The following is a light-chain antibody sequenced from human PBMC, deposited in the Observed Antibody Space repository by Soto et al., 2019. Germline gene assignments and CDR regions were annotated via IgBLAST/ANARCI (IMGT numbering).Light chain of an antibody. CDR3: ASYRSANTLVV. Sequence: QSALTQPASVSGSPGQSITISCTGTSRDIGNYNYVSWYQHHPGKAPKLMIYEATSRPSGVSDRFSGSKSGMTASLTISGLQPADEADYFRASYRSANTLVVFGTGTKVTVL. V-gene: IGLV2-14*01. J-gene: IGLJ1*01. CDR2: EAT. CDR1: SRDIGNYNY.